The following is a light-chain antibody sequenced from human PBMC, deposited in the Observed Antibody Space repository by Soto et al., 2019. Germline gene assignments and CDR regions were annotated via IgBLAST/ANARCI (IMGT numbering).Light chain of an antibody. CDR1: QDIRNY. CDR3: QQYDNFIT. CDR2: DAS. V-gene: IGKV1-33*01. J-gene: IGKJ5*01. Sequence: DIQMTQSPSSLSASVGDRVTITCQASQDIRNYLNWYQQKPGKAPKLLIYDASNFETGVPSRFSGSGSGIDFTFTISSLQPEDIATYYCQQYDNFITFGQGTRLEIK.